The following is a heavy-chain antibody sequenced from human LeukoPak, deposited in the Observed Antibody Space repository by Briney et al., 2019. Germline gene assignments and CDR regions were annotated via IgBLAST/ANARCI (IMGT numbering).Heavy chain of an antibody. CDR2: IYYSGST. J-gene: IGHJ6*02. D-gene: IGHD3-22*01. CDR3: ARHGSGYYDSSGYYYEPDYYYYYGMDV. CDR1: GGSISSYY. V-gene: IGHV4-59*08. Sequence: SETLSLTCTVSGGSISSYYWSWIRQPPGKGLEWIGYIYYSGSTNYNPSLKSRVTISVDTSKNQFSLKLSSVTAADTAVYYCARHGSGYYDSSGYYYEPDYYYYYGMDVWGQGTTVTVSS.